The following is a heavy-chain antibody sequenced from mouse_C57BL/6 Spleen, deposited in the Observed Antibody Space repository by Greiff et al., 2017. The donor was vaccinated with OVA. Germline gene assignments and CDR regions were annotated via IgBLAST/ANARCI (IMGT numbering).Heavy chain of an antibody. CDR2: ISSGSSTI. J-gene: IGHJ1*03. D-gene: IGHD1-1*01. V-gene: IGHV5-17*01. CDR3: ERLYYGSSWYFDV. Sequence: EVKLMESGGGLVKPGGSLKLSCAASGFTFSDYGMHWVRQAPEKGLEWVAYISSGSSTIYYADTVKGRFTISRDNAKNTLFLQMTSLRSEDTAMYYCERLYYGSSWYFDVWGTGTTVTVAS. CDR1: GFTFSDYG.